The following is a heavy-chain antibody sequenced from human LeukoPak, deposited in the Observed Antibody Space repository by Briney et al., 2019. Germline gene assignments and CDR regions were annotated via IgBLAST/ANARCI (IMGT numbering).Heavy chain of an antibody. CDR1: GFILSGYY. J-gene: IGHJ4*02. CDR2: ISSSSRYK. CDR3: ARDRGDSGSSDY. Sequence: GGSLRLSCAASGFILSGYYMSWVRQAPGKGLEWVSYISSSSRYKINADSVKGRFTIFRDNAKNLVFLQINRLRAEDTAVYYCARDRGDSGSSDYWGQGTLVTVSS. D-gene: IGHD3-10*01. V-gene: IGHV3-11*06.